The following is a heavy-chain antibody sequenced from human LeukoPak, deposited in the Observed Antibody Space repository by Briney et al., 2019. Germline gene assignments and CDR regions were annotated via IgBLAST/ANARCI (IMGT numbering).Heavy chain of an antibody. J-gene: IGHJ4*02. CDR3: ARGYYYDSSGPTPDY. CDR1: GYTFTSYD. V-gene: IGHV1-8*01. Sequence: ASVKVSCKASGYTFTSYDINWVRQAAGQGLEWMGWMNPNSGNTGYAQKFQGRVTTTRNTSISTAYMELSSLRSEDTAVYYCARGYYYDSSGPTPDYWGQGTLVTVSS. D-gene: IGHD3-22*01. CDR2: MNPNSGNT.